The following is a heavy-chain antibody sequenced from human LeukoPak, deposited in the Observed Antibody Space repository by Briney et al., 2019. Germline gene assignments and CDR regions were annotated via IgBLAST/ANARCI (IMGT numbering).Heavy chain of an antibody. CDR3: ARVPSTVTTWTDDY. V-gene: IGHV3-30-3*01. CDR1: GFTFSSYA. Sequence: GGSLRLSCAAPGFTFSSYAMHWVRQAPGKGLEWVAVISYDGSNKYYADSVKGRFTISRDNSKNTLYLQMNSLRAEDTAVYYCARVPSTVTTWTDDYWGQGTLVTVSS. J-gene: IGHJ4*02. CDR2: ISYDGSNK. D-gene: IGHD4-17*01.